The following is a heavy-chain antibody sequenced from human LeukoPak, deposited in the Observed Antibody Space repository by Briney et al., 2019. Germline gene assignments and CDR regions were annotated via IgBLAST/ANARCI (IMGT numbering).Heavy chain of an antibody. CDR3: ARGPRITIFGVVMANDAFDI. D-gene: IGHD3-3*01. V-gene: IGHV1-2*05. CDR2: INPSGGT. J-gene: IGHJ3*02. CDR1: GYSFTSYY. Sequence: GASVKVSCKASGYSFTSYYMHWVRQAPGQGLEWMGIINPSGGTVYAQKFQGRVTMTRDTSSSTAYMELSRLRFDDTVVYYCARGPRITIFGVVMANDAFDIWGQGTMVTVSS.